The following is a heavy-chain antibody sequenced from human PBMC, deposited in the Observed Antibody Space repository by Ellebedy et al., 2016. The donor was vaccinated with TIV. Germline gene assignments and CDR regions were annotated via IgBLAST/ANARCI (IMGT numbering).Heavy chain of an antibody. D-gene: IGHD6-13*01. Sequence: GGSLRLSXTASGFTFSTYALTWVRQAPGQGLEWVSTVTSAGVTYYAESVRGRFTISRDNSGNTLYLQMNSLRAEDTAVYYCAGSSWYMAFDIWGQGTMVTVSS. CDR2: VTSAGVT. CDR1: GFTFSTYA. V-gene: IGHV3-23*01. CDR3: AGSSWYMAFDI. J-gene: IGHJ3*02.